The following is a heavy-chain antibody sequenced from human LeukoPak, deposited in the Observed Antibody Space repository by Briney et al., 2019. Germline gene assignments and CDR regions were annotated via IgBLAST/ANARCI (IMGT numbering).Heavy chain of an antibody. CDR2: IIPIFGTA. Sequence: SVKVSCKASGGTFISYAISWVGQAPGQGREGMGGIIPIFGTANYAQKFQGRVTITADESTSTAYMELSSLRSEDTAVYYCARGDSDYVWGSYLFFDYWGQGTLVTVSS. CDR3: ARGDSDYVWGSYLFFDY. V-gene: IGHV1-69*01. CDR1: GGTFISYA. J-gene: IGHJ4*02. D-gene: IGHD3-16*02.